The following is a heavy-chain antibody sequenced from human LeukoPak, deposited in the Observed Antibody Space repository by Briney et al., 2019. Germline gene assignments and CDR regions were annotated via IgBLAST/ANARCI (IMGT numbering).Heavy chain of an antibody. Sequence: SETLPLTCTVSGGSVSSGSYYWNWIRQPPGKGLEWIGYLYYSGSTSYNPSLKSRATISIDTSMNQFSLKLSSVTAADTAVYYCARGVYSGTYYVDQWGQGTRVAVSS. CDR2: LYYSGST. CDR1: GGSVSSGSYY. D-gene: IGHD1-26*01. V-gene: IGHV4-61*01. CDR3: ARGVYSGTYYVDQ. J-gene: IGHJ4*02.